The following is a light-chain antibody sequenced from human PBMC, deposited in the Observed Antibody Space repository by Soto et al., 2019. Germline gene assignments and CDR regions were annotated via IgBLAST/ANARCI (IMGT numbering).Light chain of an antibody. J-gene: IGKJ1*01. CDR2: GAS. Sequence: IQMTQTPSSLSASVGDRVTITCRASQTIDKYLNWYQHIPGRAPKLLIYGASSLQSGVPTRFRCSGRGTYFTLTISSLQHEDFATYYCQQSYSSPGTFGRGTRVE. CDR1: QTIDKY. CDR3: QQSYSSPGT. V-gene: IGKV1-39*01.